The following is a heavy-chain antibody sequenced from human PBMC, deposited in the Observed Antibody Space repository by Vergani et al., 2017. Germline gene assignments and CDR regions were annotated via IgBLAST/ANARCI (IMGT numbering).Heavy chain of an antibody. D-gene: IGHD1-7*01. CDR1: GGSISSSSYY. V-gene: IGHV4-39*01. CDR3: ARQGGTQDFDY. J-gene: IGHJ4*02. Sequence: QLQLQESGPGLVKPSETLSLTCTVSGGSISSSSYYWGWIRQPPGKGLEWIGSIYYSGSTYYNPSLKSRVTISVDKSKNQFSLKLGSVTAADTAVYYCARQGGTQDFDYWGQGTLVTVSS. CDR2: IYYSGST.